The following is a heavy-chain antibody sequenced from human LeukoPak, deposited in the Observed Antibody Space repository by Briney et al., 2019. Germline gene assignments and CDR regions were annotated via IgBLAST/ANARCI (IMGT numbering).Heavy chain of an antibody. J-gene: IGHJ4*02. V-gene: IGHV4-59*08. CDR2: IYYSGGT. Sequence: SETLSLTCTVSGGSISSYYWSWIRQPPGKGLEWIGYIYYSGGTNSNPSLKSRVTISVDTSKNQFSLKLSSVTAADTAVYYCARVASSGWKFDYWGQGTLVTVSS. CDR3: ARVASSGWKFDY. CDR1: GGSISSYY. D-gene: IGHD6-19*01.